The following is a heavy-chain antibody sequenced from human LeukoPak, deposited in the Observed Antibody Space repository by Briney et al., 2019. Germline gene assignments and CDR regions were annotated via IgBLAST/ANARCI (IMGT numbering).Heavy chain of an antibody. CDR3: AAVGEWLSNAFNT. CDR2: IKSRGDGETR. V-gene: IGHV3-15*01. CDR1: GFTFSIAW. Sequence: PGGSLRLSCAASGFTFSIAWMSWVRQAPGKGLEWVGRIKSRGDGETRDYAAPVKGRFIISRDDSKNTLYLQMNSLRTEDTAIYYCAAVGEWLSNAFNTWGQGTLVTVSA. D-gene: IGHD3-3*01. J-gene: IGHJ3*02.